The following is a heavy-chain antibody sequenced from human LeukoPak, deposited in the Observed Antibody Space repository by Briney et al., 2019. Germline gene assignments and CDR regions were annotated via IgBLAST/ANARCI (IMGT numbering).Heavy chain of an antibody. CDR3: ARQAAGVVY. J-gene: IGHJ4*02. D-gene: IGHD6-13*01. Sequence: GRSLRLSCAASGFTFSTYAIHWVRQAPGKGLEYVSGISGNGGSTYYANSVKGRFTISRDNSKNTLYLQMGSLRVEDMAVYHCARQAAGVVYWGQGTLFTVSS. CDR1: GFTFSTYA. V-gene: IGHV3-64*01. CDR2: ISGNGGST.